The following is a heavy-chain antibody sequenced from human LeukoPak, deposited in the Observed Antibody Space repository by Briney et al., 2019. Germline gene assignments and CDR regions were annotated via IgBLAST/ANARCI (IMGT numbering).Heavy chain of an antibody. CDR2: INPTTGGT. CDR1: GYIFSDYY. V-gene: IGHV1-2*02. Sequence: ASVKVSCKSAGYIFSDYYVHWVRQAPGQGLEWMGWINPTTGGTNYAQEFQGRVTMTRDTSINTAYMELTRLRSDDTAVYYCAKDGGGAAAHHWGQGTLVTVSS. CDR3: AKDGGGAAAHH. D-gene: IGHD6-13*01. J-gene: IGHJ5*02.